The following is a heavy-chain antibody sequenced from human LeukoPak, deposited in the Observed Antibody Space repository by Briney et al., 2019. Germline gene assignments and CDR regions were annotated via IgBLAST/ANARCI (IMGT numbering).Heavy chain of an antibody. CDR1: GFTFSSYA. D-gene: IGHD6-19*01. J-gene: IGHJ4*02. Sequence: GGSLRLSCAASGFTFSSYAMSWVRQAPGKGLEWVSAISGSGGSTYYADSVKGRFIISRDNSKNTLYLQMNSLRAEDTAVYYCAKVTPDDIAVAAPYFDYWGQGTLVTVSS. CDR2: ISGSGGST. CDR3: AKVTPDDIAVAAPYFDY. V-gene: IGHV3-23*01.